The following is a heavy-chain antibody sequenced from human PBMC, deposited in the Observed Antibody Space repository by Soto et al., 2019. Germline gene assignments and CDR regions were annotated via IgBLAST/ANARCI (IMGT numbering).Heavy chain of an antibody. CDR2: ISAYNGNT. J-gene: IGHJ4*02. V-gene: IGHV1-18*01. CDR3: ARGRYCSSGSCASDY. CDR1: GYTFTSYN. D-gene: IGHD2-15*01. Sequence: QVPLVQSGAEVKKPGASVKVSCKASGYTFTSYNINWVRQAPGQGLEWMGWISAYNGNTNYAQNLQGRVAMTTDSSTSTAYMELRSLSSDDTALYYCARGRYCSSGSCASDYWGQGTLVTVSS.